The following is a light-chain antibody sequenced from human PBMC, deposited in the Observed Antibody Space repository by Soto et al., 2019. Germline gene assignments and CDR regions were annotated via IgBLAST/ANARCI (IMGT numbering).Light chain of an antibody. Sequence: EIVLTQSPGTLSLSPGERATLSCRASQSVSSSYLAWYQQKPGQAPRLLIYGASTRATGIPARFSGSGSGTEFTLTIRSLQSEDFAVYYCQQYNNWPFTFGPGTKVDIK. V-gene: IGKV3-15*01. CDR3: QQYNNWPFT. J-gene: IGKJ3*01. CDR2: GAS. CDR1: QSVSSSY.